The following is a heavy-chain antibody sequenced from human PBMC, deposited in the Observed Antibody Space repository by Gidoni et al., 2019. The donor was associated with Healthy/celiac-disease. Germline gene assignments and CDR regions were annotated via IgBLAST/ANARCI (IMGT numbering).Heavy chain of an antibody. V-gene: IGHV1-46*01. Sequence: QVQLVQSGAEVKKPGASVKVSCKASGYTFTSYYMHWVRQAPGQGLEWMGIINPSGGSTSYAQKFQGRVTMTRDTSTSTVYMELSSLRSEDTAVYYCARDDCSGGSCYTLDYWGQGTLVTVSS. D-gene: IGHD2-15*01. CDR1: GYTFTSYY. CDR2: INPSGGST. J-gene: IGHJ4*02. CDR3: ARDDCSGGSCYTLDY.